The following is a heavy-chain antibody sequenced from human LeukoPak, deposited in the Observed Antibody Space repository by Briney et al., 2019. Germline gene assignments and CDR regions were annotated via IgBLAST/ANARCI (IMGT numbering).Heavy chain of an antibody. CDR2: INPTGGST. D-gene: IGHD1-26*01. V-gene: IGHV1-46*01. CDR3: ARDNSVGDNAWWFDP. CDR1: GYTFTSYY. J-gene: IGHJ5*02. Sequence: ASVKVSCKASGYTFTSYYMHWVRQAPGQGLEWMGLINPTGGSTGYAQKFQGRVTMTRDMSTSTDCMELSSLRSEDTAIYYCARDNSVGDNAWWFDPWGQGTLVTVPS.